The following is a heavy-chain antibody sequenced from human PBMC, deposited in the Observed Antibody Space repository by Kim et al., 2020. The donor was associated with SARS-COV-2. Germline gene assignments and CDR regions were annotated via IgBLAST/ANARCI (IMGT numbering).Heavy chain of an antibody. V-gene: IGHV4-39*07. CDR1: GGSISSSSYY. CDR3: ARDIPTSGNFDY. D-gene: IGHD2-21*01. CDR2: IYYSGST. Sequence: SETLSLTCTVSGGSISSSSYYWGWIRQPPGKGLEWIGSIYYSGSTYYNPSLKSRVTISVDTSKNQFSLKLSSVTAADTAVYYCARDIPTSGNFDYWGQGTLVTVSS. J-gene: IGHJ4*02.